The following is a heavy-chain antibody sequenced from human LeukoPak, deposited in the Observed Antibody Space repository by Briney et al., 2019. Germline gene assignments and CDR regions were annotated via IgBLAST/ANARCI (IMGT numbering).Heavy chain of an antibody. CDR3: GRWGVNAGLDS. Sequence: GGSLRLACAGSGLTLSNSWMGWVRQARGKGLGWVANINPSGSDKHCVDSAEGRFTVPKDNAKNSVYLQMNWLRVEVTGLYYCGRWGVNAGLDSSGQGTLVSVSA. D-gene: IGHD3-10*01. V-gene: IGHV3-7*01. CDR1: GLTLSNSW. CDR2: INPSGSDK. J-gene: IGHJ5*01.